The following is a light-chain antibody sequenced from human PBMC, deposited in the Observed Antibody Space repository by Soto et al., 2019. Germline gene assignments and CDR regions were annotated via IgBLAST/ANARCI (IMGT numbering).Light chain of an antibody. J-gene: IGKJ3*01. V-gene: IGKV4-1*01. CDR3: QQYYSTPVT. Sequence: DIVMTPSPDSLAVSLGERATINCKSSQSVLYSSNNKNYLAWYQQKPGQPPKLLIYWASNRESGVPDRFSGSGSGTDFTLTISSLQAEDLAVYYCQQYYSTPVTFGPGTKVDIK. CDR1: QSVLYSSNNKNY. CDR2: WAS.